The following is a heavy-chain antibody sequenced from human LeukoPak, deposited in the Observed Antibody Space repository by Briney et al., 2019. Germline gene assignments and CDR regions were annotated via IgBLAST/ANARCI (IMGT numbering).Heavy chain of an antibody. CDR2: IIPIFATP. CDR1: GGTFSSYA. V-gene: IGHV1-69*05. J-gene: IGHJ4*02. Sequence: SQKVSCKASGGTFSSYAVSWVRQAPGQGLEWIGGIIPIFATPDYAQKFRGRVSITTDESTSTAYMELSSLRSEDTALYYCARGPLYYDLSTGYPPSEMYYFDYWGQGTLVTVSS. CDR3: ARGPLYYDLSTGYPPSEMYYFDY. D-gene: IGHD3-9*01.